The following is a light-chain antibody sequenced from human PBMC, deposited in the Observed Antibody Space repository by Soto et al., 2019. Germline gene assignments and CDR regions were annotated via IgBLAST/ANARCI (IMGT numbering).Light chain of an antibody. V-gene: IGLV3-21*02. J-gene: IGLJ1*01. CDR1: NIGSKS. Sequence: SYELTQPPSVSVAPGQTARISCGGNNIGSKSVHWFQQKPGQAPVLGVYDDNDRPSGIPERFSGSNSGNTATLTISRVEAGDEADYYCQVWDSISDHFVFGTGTKVTVL. CDR3: QVWDSISDHFV. CDR2: DDN.